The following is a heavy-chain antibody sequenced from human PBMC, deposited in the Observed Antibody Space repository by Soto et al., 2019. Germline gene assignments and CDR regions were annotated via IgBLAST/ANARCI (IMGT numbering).Heavy chain of an antibody. CDR1: GFTFSSYA. CDR2: ISGSGGST. D-gene: IGHD1-26*01. CDR3: AKPLRGSYYYYGMDV. Sequence: GGSLRLSCAASGFTFSSYAMSWVRRAPGKGLEWVSAISGSGGSTYYADSVKGRFTISRDNSKNTLYLQMNSLRAEDTAVYYCAKPLRGSYYYYGMDVWGQGTTVTVSS. J-gene: IGHJ6*02. V-gene: IGHV3-23*01.